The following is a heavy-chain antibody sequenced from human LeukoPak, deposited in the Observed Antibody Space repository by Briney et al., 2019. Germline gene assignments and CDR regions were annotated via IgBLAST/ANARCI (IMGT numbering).Heavy chain of an antibody. CDR1: GFTVSSSNY. Sequence: GGSLILSCAASGFTVSSSNYMNWVRQAPGKGLEWVSGIYTGGTTYYTDSVKGRFTISRDNPNNTLYLQMHSLRAEDTAVYYCAREISRFGIWGQGTLVTVSS. V-gene: IGHV3-66*01. J-gene: IGHJ4*02. CDR3: AREISRFGI. CDR2: IYTGGTT. D-gene: IGHD3-16*01.